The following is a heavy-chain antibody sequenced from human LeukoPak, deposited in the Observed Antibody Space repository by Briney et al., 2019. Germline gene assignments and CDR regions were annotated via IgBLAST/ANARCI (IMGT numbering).Heavy chain of an antibody. CDR2: ISTSGGRT. V-gene: IGHV3-23*01. D-gene: IGHD3-22*01. CDR3: AKDPADFDSSGQTYFDY. CDR1: GFTFSSYS. J-gene: IGHJ4*02. Sequence: GESLTLSCAASGFTFSSYSKSWVRKGQGKGLELVSAISTSGGRTFYADSVKGRFTISRDNSKNTLYLQMNSLKAEDTAIYYCAKDPADFDSSGQTYFDYWGQGTLVTVSS.